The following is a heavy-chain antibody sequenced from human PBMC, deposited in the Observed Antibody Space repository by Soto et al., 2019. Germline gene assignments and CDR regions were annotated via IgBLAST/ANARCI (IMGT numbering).Heavy chain of an antibody. CDR3: ARERGYSGYTRPLYYGMDV. CDR1: GGSISSYY. CDR2: IYYSGST. V-gene: IGHV4-59*01. J-gene: IGHJ6*02. Sequence: PSETLSLTCTVSGGSISSYYWSWIRQPPGKGLEWIGYIYYSGSTNYNPSLKSRVTISVDTSKNQFSLKLSSVTAADTAVYYCARERGYSGYTRPLYYGMDVWGQGTTVTVSS. D-gene: IGHD5-12*01.